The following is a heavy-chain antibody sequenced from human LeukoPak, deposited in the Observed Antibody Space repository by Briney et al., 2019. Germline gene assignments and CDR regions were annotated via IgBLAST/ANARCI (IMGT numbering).Heavy chain of an antibody. Sequence: GGSLRLSCAASGFTFSSYEMNWVRQAPGKGLEWVSYISSSGSTIYYADTVKGRFTISRDNAKNSLYLQMNSLRAEDTAVYYCAELGITTIGGVWGKGTTVTISS. CDR1: GFTFSSYE. D-gene: IGHD3-10*02. J-gene: IGHJ6*04. CDR2: ISSSGSTI. V-gene: IGHV3-48*03. CDR3: AELGITTIGGV.